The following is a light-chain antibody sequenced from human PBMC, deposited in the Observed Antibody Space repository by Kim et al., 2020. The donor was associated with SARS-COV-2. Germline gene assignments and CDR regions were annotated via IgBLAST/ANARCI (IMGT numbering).Light chain of an antibody. J-gene: IGKJ2*02. V-gene: IGKV3-15*01. Sequence: SVSPSDRPPLSYRARHTVNNHLAWYQQKPGQAPILLIYGAYSRTTGIPARLSGSGSGTDFTLTISSLQSEDFAVYYCQQYHSWRGTFGRGTKLEI. CDR3: QQYHSWRGT. CDR2: GAY. CDR1: HTVNNH.